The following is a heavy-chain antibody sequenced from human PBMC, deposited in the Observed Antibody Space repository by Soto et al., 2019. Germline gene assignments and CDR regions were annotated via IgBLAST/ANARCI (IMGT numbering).Heavy chain of an antibody. CDR3: VRVGVGIGNHFDS. V-gene: IGHV4-59*12. D-gene: IGHD1-26*01. CDR2: IHYSGRT. Sequence: SETLSLTCSVSNGSINGFYWTWIRQPPGKILEWIGYIHYSGRTEYNPSLTSRATMSVDTSKNQFSLNLKSITAADTPVYYCVRVGVGIGNHFDSWGRGTLVTVSS. J-gene: IGHJ4*02. CDR1: NGSINGFY.